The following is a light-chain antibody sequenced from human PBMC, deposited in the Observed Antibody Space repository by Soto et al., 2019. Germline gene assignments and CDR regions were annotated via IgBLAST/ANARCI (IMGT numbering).Light chain of an antibody. CDR1: QSISNS. V-gene: IGKV1-39*01. Sequence: DIQMTQSPSTLSGSVGDRITITCRASQSISNSLNWYQQKPGKAPKFLIYAASSLQSGVPSRFSGSGSGTDFTLTISSLQPEDFATYYCQQSYSIPLTFGQGTKVDIK. J-gene: IGKJ1*01. CDR3: QQSYSIPLT. CDR2: AAS.